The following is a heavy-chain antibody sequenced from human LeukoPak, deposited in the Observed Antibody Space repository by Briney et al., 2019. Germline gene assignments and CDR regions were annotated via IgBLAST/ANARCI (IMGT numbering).Heavy chain of an antibody. CDR1: GGSISSSSYY. D-gene: IGHD3-16*02. J-gene: IGHJ4*02. Sequence: SETLSLTCTVSGGSISSSSYYWGWIPQPPGKGLEWIGSIYYSGSTYYNPSLKSRVTISVDTSKNQFSLKLSSVTAADTAVYYCARDLAEIMITFGGVIANGGIDYWGQGTLVTVSS. CDR3: ARDLAEIMITFGGVIANGGIDY. CDR2: IYYSGST. V-gene: IGHV4-39*07.